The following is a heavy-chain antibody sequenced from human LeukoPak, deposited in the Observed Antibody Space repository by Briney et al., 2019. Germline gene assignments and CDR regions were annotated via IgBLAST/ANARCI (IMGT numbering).Heavy chain of an antibody. CDR2: MNPNSGNT. V-gene: IGHV1-8*01. Sequence: ASVKVSCKASGYTFTSYDINWVRQATGQGLEWMGWMNPNSGNTGYAQKFQGRVTMTRNTSISIAYMELSSLRSEDTAVYYCARGGQPLPDYGDYVLGEYWFDPWGQGTLVTVSS. CDR3: ARGGQPLPDYGDYVLGEYWFDP. J-gene: IGHJ5*02. CDR1: GYTFTSYD. D-gene: IGHD4-17*01.